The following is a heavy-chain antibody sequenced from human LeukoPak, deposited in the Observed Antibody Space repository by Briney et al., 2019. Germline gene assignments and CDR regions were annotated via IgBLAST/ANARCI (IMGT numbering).Heavy chain of an antibody. CDR3: ASSLLYGSGNNFDY. CDR1: GGTFSSYA. J-gene: IGHJ4*02. V-gene: IGHV1-69*13. D-gene: IGHD3-10*01. Sequence: SVKVSCKASGGTFSSYAISWVRQTPGPGLEWMGGIIPIFGTANYAQKFQGRVTITADESTSTAYMELSSLRSEDTAVYYCASSLLYGSGNNFDYWGQGTLVTVSS. CDR2: IIPIFGTA.